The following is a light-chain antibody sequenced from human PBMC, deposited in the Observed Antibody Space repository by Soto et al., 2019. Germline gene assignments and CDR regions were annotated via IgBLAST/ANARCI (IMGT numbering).Light chain of an antibody. J-gene: IGKJ1*01. Sequence: DTLMTQSPATLSVSPGERATLSCRASQSVNSNLAWYQQKPGQAPRLLIFGASTRATGVPARFSGSGSGTEFILTISSLQSEDFAVYFCQQYNNWPPWTFGQGTKVEIK. CDR2: GAS. CDR1: QSVNSN. CDR3: QQYNNWPPWT. V-gene: IGKV3-15*01.